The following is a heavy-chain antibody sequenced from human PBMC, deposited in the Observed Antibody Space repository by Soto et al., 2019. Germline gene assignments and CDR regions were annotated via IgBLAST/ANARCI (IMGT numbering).Heavy chain of an antibody. D-gene: IGHD6-13*01. J-gene: IGHJ6*02. V-gene: IGHV3-30-3*01. CDR1: GFTFSSYA. Sequence: GGSLRLSCAASGFTFSSYAMHWVRQAPGTGLEWVAVISYDGSNKYYADSVKGRFTISRDNSKNTLYLQMNSLRAEDTAVYYCARDYGAAAGSYYYGMDVWGQGTTVTVSS. CDR2: ISYDGSNK. CDR3: ARDYGAAAGSYYYGMDV.